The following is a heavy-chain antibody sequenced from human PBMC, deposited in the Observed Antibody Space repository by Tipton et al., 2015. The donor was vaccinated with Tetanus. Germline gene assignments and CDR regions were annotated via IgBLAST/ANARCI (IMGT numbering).Heavy chain of an antibody. V-gene: IGHV3-48*02. CDR3: ARDRLWFGELSHYYYYGMDV. CDR1: GFTFSSYS. D-gene: IGHD3-10*01. Sequence: SLRLSCAASGFTFSSYSMNWVRQAPGKGLEWVSYISSSSSTIYYADSVKGRFTISRDNAKNSLYLQMNSLRDEDTAVYYCARDRLWFGELSHYYYYGMDVWGQGPTVTVSS. J-gene: IGHJ6*02. CDR2: ISSSSSTI.